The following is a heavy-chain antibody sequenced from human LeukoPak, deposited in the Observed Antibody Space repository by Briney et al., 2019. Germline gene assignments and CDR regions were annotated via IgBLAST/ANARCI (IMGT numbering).Heavy chain of an antibody. CDR1: GGSISSSSYY. D-gene: IGHD6-13*01. V-gene: IGHV4-39*01. CDR3: AIHETGTLDY. J-gene: IGHJ4*02. Sequence: SETLSLTCTVSGGSISSSSYYWGWIRQPPGKGLEWIGSIYYSGSTYYNPSLKSRVTISVDTSKNQFSLKLSSVTAADTAVYYCAIHETGTLDYWGQGTLVTVSS. CDR2: IYYSGST.